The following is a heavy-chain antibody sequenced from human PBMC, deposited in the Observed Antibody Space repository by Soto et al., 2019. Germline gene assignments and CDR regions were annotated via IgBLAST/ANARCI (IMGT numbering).Heavy chain of an antibody. Sequence: QVQLVESGGGVVQPGRSLRLSCAASGFTFSSYGMHWVRQAPGKGLEWVAVISYDGSNKYYADSVKGRFTISRDNSKNTLYLQMNSLRAEDTAVYYCVFAGNKDFDYWGQGTLVTVSS. CDR3: VFAGNKDFDY. J-gene: IGHJ4*02. CDR2: ISYDGSNK. D-gene: IGHD6-13*01. V-gene: IGHV3-30*03. CDR1: GFTFSSYG.